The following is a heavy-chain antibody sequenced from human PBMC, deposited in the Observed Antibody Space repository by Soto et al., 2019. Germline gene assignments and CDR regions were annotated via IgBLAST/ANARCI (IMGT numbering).Heavy chain of an antibody. CDR3: HTTQDPISDY. J-gene: IGHJ4*02. V-gene: IGHV3-23*01. CDR1: GFTFSDYA. CDR2: IRGAAFGT. Sequence: HPGGSLRLSCAASGFTFSDYAMSWVRLAPGKGLEWVSSIRGAAFGTYYADSVKGRFTISRDNSKNTLYLQMNSLTVEDTAVYYCHTTQDPISDYWGLGTLVTVSS. D-gene: IGHD1-1*01.